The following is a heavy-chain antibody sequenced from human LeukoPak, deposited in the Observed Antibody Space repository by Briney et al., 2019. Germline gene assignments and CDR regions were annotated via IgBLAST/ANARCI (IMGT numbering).Heavy chain of an antibody. V-gene: IGHV3-48*03. CDR2: ISSSGSTI. D-gene: IGHD3-9*01. Sequence: PGGSLRLSCAASGFTFSSYEMNWVRQAPGKGLEWVSYISSSGSTIYYADSVKGRFTISRDNAKNSLYLQMNSLRAEDTAVYYCAKGGKYDILTGYPRSRLLGDYWGQGTLVTVSS. J-gene: IGHJ4*02. CDR1: GFTFSSYE. CDR3: AKGGKYDILTGYPRSRLLGDY.